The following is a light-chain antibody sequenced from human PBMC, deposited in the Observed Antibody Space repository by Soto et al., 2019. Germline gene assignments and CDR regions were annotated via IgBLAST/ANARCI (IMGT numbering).Light chain of an antibody. CDR2: GAS. CDR1: QSVGNNY. Sequence: EMVLTQSPGTLSLSPGERATLSCRASQSVGNNYLAWYQQKPGQAPRLLIYGASNRATGIPDRFSGSGSWTDFTLTISRLEPEDFAVYYCQPYGSWTFGQGTKVDIK. CDR3: QPYGSWT. J-gene: IGKJ1*01. V-gene: IGKV3-20*01.